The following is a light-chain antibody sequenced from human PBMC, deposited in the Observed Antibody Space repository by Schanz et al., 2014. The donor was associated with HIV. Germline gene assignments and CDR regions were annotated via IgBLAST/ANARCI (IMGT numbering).Light chain of an antibody. Sequence: IVLTQSPGTLSLSPGERATLSCRASQSLGSNFLAWYQQKPGQAPRLLIFGASNRATGIPDRFSGSESGTDFTLTISRVEPEDYAVYYCQQYGSSPATFGQGTKVEIK. CDR1: QSLGSNF. V-gene: IGKV3-20*01. CDR2: GAS. J-gene: IGKJ1*01. CDR3: QQYGSSPAT.